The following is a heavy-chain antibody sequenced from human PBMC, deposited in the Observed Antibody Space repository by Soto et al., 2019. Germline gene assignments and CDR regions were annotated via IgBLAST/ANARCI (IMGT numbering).Heavy chain of an antibody. V-gene: IGHV2-5*02. J-gene: IGHJ2*01. Sequence: QITLKESGPPLVKPTQTLTLTCTFSGFSLSTSGVGVGWIRQPPGKALEWLALIYWDDDKRYSPSLKSRLTVTKDTYKNQVVLTMTNMDPVDKDTYYCAHRVSDCSGGSCYAYWYFDLWGRGPLVTVSS. CDR1: GFSLSTSGVG. CDR3: AHRVSDCSGGSCYAYWYFDL. CDR2: IYWDDDK. D-gene: IGHD2-15*01.